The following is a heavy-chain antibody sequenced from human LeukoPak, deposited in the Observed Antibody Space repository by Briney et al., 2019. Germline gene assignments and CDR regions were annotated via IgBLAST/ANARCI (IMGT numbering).Heavy chain of an antibody. V-gene: IGHV1-3*01. CDR2: INVGNGNT. CDR1: GYTFTSYA. J-gene: IGHJ4*02. Sequence: ASVKVSCKASGYTFTSYAVHWVRQAPRHRLEWMGWINVGNGNTEYSQNFQGRVTITRDTSANTAYMELSSLRSEDTAVHYCVRDGYIYGLDYWGQGTLVTVSS. CDR3: VRDGYIYGLDY. D-gene: IGHD5-18*01.